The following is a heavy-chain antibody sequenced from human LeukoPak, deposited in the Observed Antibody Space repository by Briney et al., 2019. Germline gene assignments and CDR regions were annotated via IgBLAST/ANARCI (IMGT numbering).Heavy chain of an antibody. CDR2: INHSGST. V-gene: IGHV4-34*01. J-gene: IGHJ6*03. CDR1: GGSFSGYY. D-gene: IGHD6-6*01. Sequence: KPSETLSLTCAVYGGSFSGYYWSWIRQPPGKGLEWIGEINHSGSTNYNPSLKSRVTISVDTSKNQFSLKLSSVTAADTAVYYCARRRQLPPAHYYYMDVWGKGTTVTVSS. CDR3: ARRRQLPPAHYYYMDV.